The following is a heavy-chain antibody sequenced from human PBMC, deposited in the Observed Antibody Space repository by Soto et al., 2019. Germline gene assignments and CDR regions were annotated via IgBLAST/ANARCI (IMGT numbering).Heavy chain of an antibody. D-gene: IGHD1-26*01. CDR2: ISSSSSYT. V-gene: IGHV3-11*06. Sequence: SGGSLRLSCAASGFTFSDYYMSWIRQAPGKGLEWVSYISSSSSYTNYADSVKGRFTISRDNAKNSLYLQMNSLRAEDTAVYYCARDENPSGSYVNYWGQGTLVTVSS. CDR3: ARDENPSGSYVNY. CDR1: GFTFSDYY. J-gene: IGHJ4*02.